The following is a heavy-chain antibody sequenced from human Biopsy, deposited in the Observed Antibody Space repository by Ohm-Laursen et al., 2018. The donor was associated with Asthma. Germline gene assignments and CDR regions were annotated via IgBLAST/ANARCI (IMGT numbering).Heavy chain of an antibody. CDR1: GFSINNNV. J-gene: IGHJ6*02. D-gene: IGHD3-9*01. CDR2: IMSVDGSAPNGDT. CDR3: AREPINVLTGEFDYGMDV. Sequence: ASVKVSCKASGFSINNNVFHWVRQAPGQGLEWLGLIMSVDGSAPNGDTRYSDSFQGRVSISRDTSANTIYLELTRLTYEDTAVFYCAREPINVLTGEFDYGMDVWGQGTTVIVSS. V-gene: IGHV1-3*01.